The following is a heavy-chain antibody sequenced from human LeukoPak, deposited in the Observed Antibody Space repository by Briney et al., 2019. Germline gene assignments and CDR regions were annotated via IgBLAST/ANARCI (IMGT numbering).Heavy chain of an antibody. CDR3: ARSPGQRRYYFDY. CDR2: IYHSGST. Sequence: PSETLSLTCSVSGGSISSNYWSWIRQPPGKGLEWIGYIYHSGSTYYNPSLKSRVTISVDRSKNQFSLKLSSVTAADTAVYYCARSPGQRRYYFDYWGQGTLVTVSS. J-gene: IGHJ4*02. V-gene: IGHV4-30-2*01. CDR1: GGSISSNY.